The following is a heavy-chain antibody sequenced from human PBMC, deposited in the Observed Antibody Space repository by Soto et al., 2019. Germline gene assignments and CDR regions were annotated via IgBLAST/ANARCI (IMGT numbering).Heavy chain of an antibody. Sequence: SETLSLTCRVSGGSISSYYWSWIRQPPGKGLEWIGYIYNSGSTKYNPSLNSRVTISADTSKNQLSLKLSSVTAADTAMYYCAREDYENWFDPWGQGTLVTVSS. CDR2: IYNSGST. CDR1: GGSISSYY. CDR3: AREDYENWFDP. V-gene: IGHV4-59*01. J-gene: IGHJ5*02. D-gene: IGHD4-17*01.